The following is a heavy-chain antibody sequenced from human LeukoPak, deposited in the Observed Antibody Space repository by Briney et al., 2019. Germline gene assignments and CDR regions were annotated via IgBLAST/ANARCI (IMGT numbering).Heavy chain of an antibody. Sequence: TGGSLRLSCAASGFTFSSYWMSWVRQAPGKGVEWVANIKQDGAEKNYVDSVKGRFSISRDNSENPLYLQMNSLRVEDRAVYYCARSRFGSGGYAFDIWGQGTMVTVSS. CDR1: GFTFSSYW. J-gene: IGHJ3*02. D-gene: IGHD3-16*01. CDR2: IKQDGAEK. CDR3: ARSRFGSGGYAFDI. V-gene: IGHV3-7*01.